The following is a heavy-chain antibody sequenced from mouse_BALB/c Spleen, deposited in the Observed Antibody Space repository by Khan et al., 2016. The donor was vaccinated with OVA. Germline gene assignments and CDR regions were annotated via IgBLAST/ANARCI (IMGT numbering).Heavy chain of an antibody. CDR2: IYPGTDNS. CDR1: GYIFTSYW. CDR3: AREEALYHFDH. Sequence: VQLQQSGAELVRPGASVKLSCKTSGYIFTSYWIHWVKQRSGQGLEWIARIYPGTDNSYYNEKFKDKATLTADKSSSTAYMQLSSLKSEDSDVCFGAREEALYHFDHWGQGTTLTVSS. D-gene: IGHD3-2*02. V-gene: IGHV1S132*01. J-gene: IGHJ2*01.